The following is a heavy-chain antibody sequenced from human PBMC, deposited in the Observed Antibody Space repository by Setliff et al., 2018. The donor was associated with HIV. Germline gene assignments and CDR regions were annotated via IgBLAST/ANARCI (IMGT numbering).Heavy chain of an antibody. CDR1: GGSFSGYY. V-gene: IGHV4-34*01. Sequence: SETLSLTCAVYGGSFSGYYWSWIRQPPGKGLKWIGEIYHSGSTIYNPSLKSRVTISVDTSKNQFSLKLTSVTPADTAVYYCARGKDWNDPWGQGTRVTVSS. J-gene: IGHJ5*02. CDR2: IYHSGST. CDR3: ARGKDWNDP.